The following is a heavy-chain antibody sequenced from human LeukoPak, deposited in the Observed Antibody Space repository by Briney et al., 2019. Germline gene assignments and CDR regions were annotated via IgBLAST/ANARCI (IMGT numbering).Heavy chain of an antibody. CDR1: GGTFSSYA. CDR3: AREELTKTYYYDSSGYYPPRGELDY. Sequence: ASVKVSCKASGGTFSSYAISWVRQAPGQGLEWMGWISAYNGNTNYAQKLQGRVTMTTDTSTSTAYMELRSLRSDDTAVYYCAREELTKTYYYDSSGYYPPRGELDYWGQGTLVTVSS. V-gene: IGHV1-18*01. J-gene: IGHJ4*02. D-gene: IGHD3-22*01. CDR2: ISAYNGNT.